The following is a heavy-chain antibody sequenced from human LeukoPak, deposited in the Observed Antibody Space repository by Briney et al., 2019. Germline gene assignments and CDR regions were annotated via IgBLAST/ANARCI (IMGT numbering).Heavy chain of an antibody. D-gene: IGHD5-12*01. CDR2: IYSGGST. CDR1: GFTVSSNY. J-gene: IGHJ4*02. Sequence: GGSLRLSCAASGFTVSSNYMSWVRQAPGKGLEWVSLIYSGGSTYYGDSVKSRFAISRDNSKNPLYLQMNSLNAEDTAVYYCARSAGIEATIVLGYWGQGTLVTVSS. CDR3: ARSAGIEATIVLGY. V-gene: IGHV3-66*01.